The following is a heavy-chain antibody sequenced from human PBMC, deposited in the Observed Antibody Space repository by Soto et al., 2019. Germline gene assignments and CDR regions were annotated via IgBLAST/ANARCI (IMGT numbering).Heavy chain of an antibody. V-gene: IGHV3-23*01. D-gene: IGHD3-10*01. Sequence: GGSLRLSCAASGFTFSSYAMSWVRQAPGKGLEWVSAISGSGGSTYYADSVKGRFTISRDNSKNTLYLQMNSLRAEDTAVYYCAKEGGGSGSYYYYYYMDVWGKGTTVTVSS. J-gene: IGHJ6*03. CDR1: GFTFSSYA. CDR2: ISGSGGST. CDR3: AKEGGGSGSYYYYYYMDV.